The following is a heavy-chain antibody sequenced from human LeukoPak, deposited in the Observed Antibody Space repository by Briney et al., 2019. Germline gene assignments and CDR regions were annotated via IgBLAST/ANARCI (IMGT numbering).Heavy chain of an antibody. CDR2: IGSSSSYI. CDR1: GFTFSGYS. V-gene: IGHV3-21*01. D-gene: IGHD6-19*01. CDR3: ARDSAPDSGWTGFYYYYGMDV. Sequence: GGSLRLSCAASGFTFSGYSLNWVRQAPGKGLEWVSSIGSSSSYIYYADSVKGRFTISRDNAKNSLYLQMNSLRAEDTAVYYCARDSAPDSGWTGFYYYYGMDVWGKGTTVTVSS. J-gene: IGHJ6*04.